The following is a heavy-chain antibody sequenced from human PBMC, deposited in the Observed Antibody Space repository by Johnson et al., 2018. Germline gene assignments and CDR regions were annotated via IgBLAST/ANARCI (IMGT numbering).Heavy chain of an antibody. Sequence: SCSSRSMNWVRQAPGKGLEWISFIAGNSDTAYHADSVKGRFTISRDNGKNSLFLHMNSLRADDTAVYYCAGGYSSGLGYYMDVWGKGTTVTVSS. V-gene: IGHV3-48*01. CDR2: IAGNSDTA. CDR1: SCSSRS. D-gene: IGHD6-19*01. CDR3: AGGYSSGLGYYMDV. J-gene: IGHJ6*03.